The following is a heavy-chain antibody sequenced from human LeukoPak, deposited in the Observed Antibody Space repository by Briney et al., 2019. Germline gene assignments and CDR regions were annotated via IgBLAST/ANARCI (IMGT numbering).Heavy chain of an antibody. CDR1: GFTFTNYF. Sequence: GGSLRLSCAASGFTFTNYFMTWVRQAPGRGLEWVANINEDGSEKNYVGSVKGRFAISRDNAKNSLYLQMNSLRAEDTAVYYCATYRYCTNGVCYRFDYWGQGTLVTVSS. V-gene: IGHV3-7*01. J-gene: IGHJ4*02. CDR3: ATYRYCTNGVCYRFDY. CDR2: INEDGSEK. D-gene: IGHD2-8*01.